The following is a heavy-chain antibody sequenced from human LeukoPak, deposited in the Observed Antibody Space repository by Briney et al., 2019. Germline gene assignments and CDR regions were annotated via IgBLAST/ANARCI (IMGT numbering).Heavy chain of an antibody. CDR3: VRERKCDSNFDY. V-gene: IGHV3-21*01. CDR2: ISSSSSYI. Sequence: GGSLRLSCAASGFTFSSYAMTWVRQAPGKGLEWVSSISSSSSYIYYADSVKGRFTISRDNAKNSLYLQMNSLRAEDTAVYYCVRERKCDSNFDYWGQGTLVTVSS. J-gene: IGHJ4*02. CDR1: GFTFSSYA.